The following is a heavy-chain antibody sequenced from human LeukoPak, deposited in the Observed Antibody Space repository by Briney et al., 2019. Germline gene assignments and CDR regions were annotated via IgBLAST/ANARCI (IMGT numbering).Heavy chain of an antibody. D-gene: IGHD3-22*01. CDR3: LGYYYHSSGYGMDV. CDR1: GGSISSYY. CDR2: IYYSGST. J-gene: IGHJ6*02. Sequence: PSETLSLTCTVSGGSISSYYWSWIRQPPGKGLEWIGYIYYSGSTNYNPSLKSRVTISVDTSKNQFSLKLSSVTAADTAVYYCLGYYYHSSGYGMDVWGQGTTVTVSS. V-gene: IGHV4-59*08.